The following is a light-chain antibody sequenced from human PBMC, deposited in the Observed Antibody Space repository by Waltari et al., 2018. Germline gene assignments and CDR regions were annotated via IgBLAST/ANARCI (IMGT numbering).Light chain of an antibody. CDR2: AAS. CDR1: QSVNTY. CDR3: QHHVRLPAT. Sequence: EIVLTQSPGTLSLSPGDRATLSCRASQSVNTYLAWYQQKPGQAPRLLIYAASTRAAGIPDRFSGSGSGTDFSLTISRLEAEDFAVYYCQHHVRLPATFGQGTKVEIK. V-gene: IGKV3-20*01. J-gene: IGKJ1*01.